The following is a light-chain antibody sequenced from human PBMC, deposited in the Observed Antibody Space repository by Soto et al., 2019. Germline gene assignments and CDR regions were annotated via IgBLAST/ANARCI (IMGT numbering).Light chain of an antibody. J-gene: IGKJ1*01. V-gene: IGKV1-5*03. CDR1: QSISTC. Sequence: DIQMTQSPSTLSASVGDRVTITCRAIQSISTCLAWYQQKPGKAPKVLIYKASSLESGVPSRFSGSGSGTEFTLTISSLQPDDFATYHCQQYNSFPRTFGQGTKVEIK. CDR2: KAS. CDR3: QQYNSFPRT.